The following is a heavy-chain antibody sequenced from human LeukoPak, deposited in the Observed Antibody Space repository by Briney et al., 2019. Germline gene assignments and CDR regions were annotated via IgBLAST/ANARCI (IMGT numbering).Heavy chain of an antibody. Sequence: PGGSLRLSCAASGFTFSSYAMSWVRQAPGKGLEWVSAISGSGGSTYYADSVKGRFTISRDNSKNTLYLQMNSLRAEDTAVYYCAKDSNYYDSSGYGVDYWGQGTLVTVSS. V-gene: IGHV3-23*01. CDR3: AKDSNYYDSSGYGVDY. CDR1: GFTFSSYA. D-gene: IGHD3-22*01. J-gene: IGHJ4*02. CDR2: ISGSGGST.